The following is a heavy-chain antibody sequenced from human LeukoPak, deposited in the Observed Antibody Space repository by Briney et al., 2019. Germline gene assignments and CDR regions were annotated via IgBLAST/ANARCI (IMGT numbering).Heavy chain of an antibody. J-gene: IGHJ4*02. D-gene: IGHD6-19*01. CDR1: GYTFTGYY. V-gene: IGHV1-2*04. CDR3: ARVTLPGYSSGWYGD. CDR2: INPNSGGT. Sequence: ASVKVSCKASGYTFTGYYMHWVRQAPGQGLEWMGWINPNSGGTNYAQKFQGWVTMTRDTSISTAYMELSRLRSDDTAVYYCARVTLPGYSSGWYGDWGQGTLVTVSS.